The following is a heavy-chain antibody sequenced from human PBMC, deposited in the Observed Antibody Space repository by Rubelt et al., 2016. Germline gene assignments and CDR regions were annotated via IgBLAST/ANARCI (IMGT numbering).Heavy chain of an antibody. J-gene: IGHJ5*02. V-gene: IGHV1-18*01. CDR3: ARVRFGDSWFDP. CDR1: GSTFTRDG. D-gene: IGHD3-10*01. Sequence: QVQLVQSGAEVKKPGASVKVSRKASGSTFTRDGISWVRQAPGHGLEWVGWIRAYNGNTNYAQKLQGRVTMTTDTSTSTAYMELRSLRSDDTAVYYCARVRFGDSWFDPWGQGTLVTVSS. CDR2: IRAYNGNT.